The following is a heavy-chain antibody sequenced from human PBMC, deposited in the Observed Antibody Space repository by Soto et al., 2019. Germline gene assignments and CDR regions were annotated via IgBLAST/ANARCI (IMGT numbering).Heavy chain of an antibody. D-gene: IGHD3-3*01. Sequence: SETLSLTCTVSGASISSNSDYWGWIRQPPGKGLEYIGSFNYSGNTYYNPSLKSRVTISVDTSKNQFSLKLRSVTAADTAVFYCARLEKSVAKTFDYWGQG. J-gene: IGHJ4*02. V-gene: IGHV4-39*01. CDR3: ARLEKSVAKTFDY. CDR2: FNYSGNT. CDR1: GASISSNSDY.